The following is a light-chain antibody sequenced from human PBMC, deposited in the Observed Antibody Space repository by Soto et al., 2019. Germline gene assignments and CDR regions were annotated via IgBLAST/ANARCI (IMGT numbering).Light chain of an antibody. J-gene: IGKJ1*01. Sequence: IVMTQSPATLSVSPGERVTLSCRASHSVSSAVAWYQQKPGQAPRLLIYRASTRATGLPARFSGSGSRTDFTLTISSLQSEDFAFYYCQQYATWPWTFGQGTKVDMK. V-gene: IGKV3-15*01. CDR2: RAS. CDR1: HSVSSA. CDR3: QQYATWPWT.